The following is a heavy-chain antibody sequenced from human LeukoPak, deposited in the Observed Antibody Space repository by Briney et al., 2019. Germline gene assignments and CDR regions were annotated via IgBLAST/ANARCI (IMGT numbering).Heavy chain of an antibody. D-gene: IGHD2-21*02. CDR2: ISSSGANT. V-gene: IGHV3-23*01. Sequence: GGSLRLSCAASGFTFSSYAMSWVRQAPGKGLEWVSSISSSGANTYYADSVKGRFTISRDNSKNTLYLQMSSLRVEDTAIYYCAKRDRPCSGDCSAPYYFDYWGQGTLVTVSS. CDR1: GFTFSSYA. CDR3: AKRDRPCSGDCSAPYYFDY. J-gene: IGHJ4*02.